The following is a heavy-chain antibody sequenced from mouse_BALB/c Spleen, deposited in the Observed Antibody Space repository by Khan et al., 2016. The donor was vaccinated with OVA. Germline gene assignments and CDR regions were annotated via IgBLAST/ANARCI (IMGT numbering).Heavy chain of an antibody. CDR3: ARGNYYGYAMDY. V-gene: IGHV3-2*02. CDR1: GYSITSNYA. Sequence: EVQLQESGPGLVKPSQSLSLTCTVTGYSITSNYAWNWIRQFPGNKLEWMGYISYSGTTSYNPSLKSRISITRDTAKNKFFLQLNSVTTEDTSTYYCARGNYYGYAMDYWRQGTSVTVSS. D-gene: IGHD1-1*01. CDR2: ISYSGTT. J-gene: IGHJ4*01.